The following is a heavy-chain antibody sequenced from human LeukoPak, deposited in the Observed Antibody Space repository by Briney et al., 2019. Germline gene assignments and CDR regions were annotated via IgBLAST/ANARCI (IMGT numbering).Heavy chain of an antibody. D-gene: IGHD3-22*01. CDR1: GFTFDDYA. Sequence: PGRSLRLSCAASGFTFDDYAMHWVRQAPGKGLVWVSGISWNSGSIGYADSVKGRFTISRDNAKNSLYLQMNSLRAEDTALYYCAKDSRYYDSSGAFDYWGQGTLVTVSS. V-gene: IGHV3-9*01. J-gene: IGHJ4*02. CDR3: AKDSRYYDSSGAFDY. CDR2: ISWNSGSI.